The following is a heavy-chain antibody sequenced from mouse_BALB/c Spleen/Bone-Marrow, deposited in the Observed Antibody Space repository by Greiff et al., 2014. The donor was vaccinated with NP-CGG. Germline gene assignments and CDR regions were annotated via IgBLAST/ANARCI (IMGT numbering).Heavy chain of an antibody. D-gene: IGHD1-1*01. CDR3: ARGRTTVVTDY. V-gene: IGHV1-69*02. CDR2: IEPSDSYT. Sequence: VQLQQSGAEVVKPGASVKVSCKASGYTFTNYWMPWVRQRPGKGLEWIGEIEPSDSYTNYNQDFKGKATLTVDKSSSTAYMQRSSLTSEDSAVYHCARGRTTVVTDYWGQGTSLTVSS. J-gene: IGHJ2*02. CDR1: GYTFTNYW.